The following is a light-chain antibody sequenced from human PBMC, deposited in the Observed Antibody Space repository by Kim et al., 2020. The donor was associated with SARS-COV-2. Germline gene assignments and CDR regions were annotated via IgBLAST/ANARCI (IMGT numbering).Light chain of an antibody. CDR3: QQYGGSPLYT. Sequence: SPGERATRSCRASQSVSSDSLAWYQHRPGQAPRLLIYATSRRATGTPDRFSGSGSGTDFTLTVSRLGAEDSAVYYCQQYGGSPLYTFGLGTKLEI. CDR2: ATS. J-gene: IGKJ2*01. CDR1: QSVSSDS. V-gene: IGKV3-20*01.